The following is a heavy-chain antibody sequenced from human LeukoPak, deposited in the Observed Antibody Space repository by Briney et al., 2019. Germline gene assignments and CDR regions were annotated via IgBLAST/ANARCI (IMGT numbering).Heavy chain of an antibody. D-gene: IGHD1-1*01. CDR3: ARYNWNDVRDYYMDV. Sequence: SVKVSCKASGGTFSSYAISWVRQAPGQGLEWMGGIIPIFGTANYAQKFQGRVTITTDESTSTAYMELSSLRSEDTAVYYCARYNWNDVRDYYMDVWGKGTTVTVSS. V-gene: IGHV1-69*05. J-gene: IGHJ6*03. CDR1: GGTFSSYA. CDR2: IIPIFGTA.